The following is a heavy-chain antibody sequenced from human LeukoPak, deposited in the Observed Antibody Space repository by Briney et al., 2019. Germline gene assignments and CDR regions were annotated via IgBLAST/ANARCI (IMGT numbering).Heavy chain of an antibody. CDR2: ITSNGGST. Sequence: GGSLRLSCSASGFTFSSYAMNWVRQAPGKGLEYVSAITSNGGSTYYADSVKGRFTISRDNSKNTLYLQMSSLRAEDTAVYYCVKGRCSGSSCYGGDYWGQGTLVTVSS. CDR1: GFTFSSYA. V-gene: IGHV3-64D*06. D-gene: IGHD2-2*01. CDR3: VKGRCSGSSCYGGDY. J-gene: IGHJ4*02.